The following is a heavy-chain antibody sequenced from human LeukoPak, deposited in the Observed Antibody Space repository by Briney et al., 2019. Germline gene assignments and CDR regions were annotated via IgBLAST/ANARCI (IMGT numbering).Heavy chain of an antibody. CDR3: AEDSSAYYIFDH. CDR2: ISSSSTYT. CDR1: GFTFSSSR. Sequence: GGSLRLSCAASGFTFSSSRMNWVRQAPGKGLEWVSSISSSSTYTHYADSVKGRFTISRDNAKNSLFLQMNSLRAEDTAVYYCAEDSSAYYIFDHWGQGTLATVSS. J-gene: IGHJ4*02. V-gene: IGHV3-21*01. D-gene: IGHD3-22*01.